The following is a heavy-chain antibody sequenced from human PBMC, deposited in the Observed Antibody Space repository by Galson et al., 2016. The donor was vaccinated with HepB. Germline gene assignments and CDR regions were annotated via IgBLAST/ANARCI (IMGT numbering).Heavy chain of an antibody. D-gene: IGHD5-24*01. CDR3: AREARDGHYFDA. CDR1: GDTFSNRG. V-gene: IGHV1-69*06. J-gene: IGHJ4*02. CDR2: IIPIFGAT. Sequence: SVKVSCKASGDTFSNRGISWVRQAPGQGLEWVAGIIPIFGATNNAQKFQGRVTTTADKSTNTVYMELASLRSDDTAVYYCAREARDGHYFDAWGQGSLVTVSS.